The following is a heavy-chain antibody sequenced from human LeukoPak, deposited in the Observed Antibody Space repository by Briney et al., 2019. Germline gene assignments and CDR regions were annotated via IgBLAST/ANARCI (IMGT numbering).Heavy chain of an antibody. CDR2: INPNSGGT. V-gene: IGHV1-2*06. CDR1: GYTFTGYY. Sequence: ASVKVSCKASGYTFTGYYMHWVRQAPGQGLEWMGRINPNSGGTNYAQKFQGRVTMTKDTSISTGYMELSRLRSDDTAVYYCARDQDPGAFDIWGQGTMVTVSS. J-gene: IGHJ3*02. CDR3: ARDQDPGAFDI.